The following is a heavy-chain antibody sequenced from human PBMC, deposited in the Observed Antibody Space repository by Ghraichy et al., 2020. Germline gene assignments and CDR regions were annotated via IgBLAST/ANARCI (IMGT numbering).Heavy chain of an antibody. J-gene: IGHJ4*02. CDR1: GFTFSSYS. Sequence: GGSLRLSCAASGFTFSSYSMNWVRQAPGKGLEWVSSISSSSSYIYYADSVKGRFTISRDNAKNSLYLQMNSLRAEDTAVYYCARGAGTLNVYYWGQGTLVTVSS. CDR3: ARGAGTLNVYY. V-gene: IGHV3-21*01. CDR2: ISSSSSYI. D-gene: IGHD1-1*01.